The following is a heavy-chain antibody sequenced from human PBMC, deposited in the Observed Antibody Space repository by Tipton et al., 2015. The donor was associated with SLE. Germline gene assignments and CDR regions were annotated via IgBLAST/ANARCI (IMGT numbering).Heavy chain of an antibody. Sequence: SLRLSCAASGFTFDDYAMHWVRQAPGKGLEWVTGISWNSGSIGYADSVKGRFTISRDNAKNSLYLQMNSLRAEDTALYYCAKDIGGFGELFSYWGQGTLVTVPS. D-gene: IGHD3-10*01. CDR3: AKDIGGFGELFSY. V-gene: IGHV3-9*01. J-gene: IGHJ4*02. CDR2: ISWNSGSI. CDR1: GFTFDDYA.